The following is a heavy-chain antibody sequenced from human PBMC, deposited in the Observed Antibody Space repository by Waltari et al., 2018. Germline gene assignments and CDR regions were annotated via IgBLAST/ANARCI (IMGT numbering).Heavy chain of an antibody. J-gene: IGHJ5*02. Sequence: EVQLLESGGGLVQTGGSVRLSCAASGFTFSSYAMGWVRQAPGKGLEWVSAISGSGDATYYADSVKGRFTMSRDNSNNRLYLQMNSLRAEDTAIYYCAKDKAAIVYWFDPWGQGTLVTVSS. CDR2: ISGSGDAT. D-gene: IGHD2-2*01. CDR1: GFTFSSYA. V-gene: IGHV3-23*01. CDR3: AKDKAAIVYWFDP.